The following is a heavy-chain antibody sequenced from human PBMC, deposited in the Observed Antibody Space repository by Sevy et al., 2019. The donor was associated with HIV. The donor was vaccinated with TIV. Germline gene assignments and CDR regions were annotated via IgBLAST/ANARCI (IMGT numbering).Heavy chain of an antibody. J-gene: IGHJ6*03. CDR1: GFTFSSYA. D-gene: IGHD4-4*01. CDR3: ARSPPRGYSNHYYYYYMDV. V-gene: IGHV3-30-3*01. Sequence: GGSLRLSCAASGFTFSSYAMHWVRQAPGKGLEWVAVISYDGSNKYYADSVKGRFTISRDNSKNTLYLQMNSLRAEDTAVYCCARSPPRGYSNHYYYYYMDVWGKGTTVTVSS. CDR2: ISYDGSNK.